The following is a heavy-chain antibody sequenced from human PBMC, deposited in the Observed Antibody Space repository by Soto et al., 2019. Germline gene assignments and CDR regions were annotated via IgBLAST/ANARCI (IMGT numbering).Heavy chain of an antibody. CDR3: ASDPFTSLVENAFDI. CDR1: GFSFGSYS. CDR2: ISSGGSST. V-gene: IGHV3-21*01. J-gene: IGHJ3*02. D-gene: IGHD3-10*01. Sequence: EVQMVESGGGLVKPGGSLRLSCVASGFSFGSYSMNWVRQAPGKGLEWVSSISSGGSSTFYADSMNVRFTISRDNAKNALYLQMNSLTVEDAAVYYCASDPFTSLVENAFDIWGQGTMVTVSS.